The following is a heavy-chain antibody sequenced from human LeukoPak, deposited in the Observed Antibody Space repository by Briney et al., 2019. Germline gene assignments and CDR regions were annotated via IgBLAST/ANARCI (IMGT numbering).Heavy chain of an antibody. CDR2: IYTSGST. CDR1: GGSISSYY. V-gene: IGHV4-4*07. J-gene: IGHJ4*02. D-gene: IGHD3-22*01. CDR3: ARDLSAPLKYYYDSSGSYYFDY. Sequence: PSETLSLTCTVSGGSISSYYWSWIRQPAGKGLEWIGRIYTSGSTNYNPSLKSRVTMSVDTSKNQFSLKLSSVTAADTAVYYWARDLSAPLKYYYDSSGSYYFDYWGQGTLVTVSS.